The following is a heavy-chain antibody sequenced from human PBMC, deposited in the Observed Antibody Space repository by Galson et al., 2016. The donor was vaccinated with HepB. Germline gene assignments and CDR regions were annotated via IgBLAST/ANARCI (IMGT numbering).Heavy chain of an antibody. Sequence: PALVKPTQTLTLTCTFSGFSLRTSGMRVIWIRQPPGKALEWLSLIDGGGDKYYSISLKTRLTISKDTSKNQVVFTMTNMDPADTGTYYCARLRYTNTRYSYYYGMDVWGQGTAVTVSS. V-gene: IGHV2-70*01. CDR1: GFSLRTSGMR. D-gene: IGHD1-14*01. J-gene: IGHJ6*02. CDR2: IDGGGDK. CDR3: ARLRYTNTRYSYYYGMDV.